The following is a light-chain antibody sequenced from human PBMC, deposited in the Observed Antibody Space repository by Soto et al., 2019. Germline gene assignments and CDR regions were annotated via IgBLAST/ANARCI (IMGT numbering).Light chain of an antibody. CDR1: QSISSW. CDR2: DAS. Sequence: DIQITQSPSTLSASVGDRVTITCRASQSISSWLAWYQQKPGKAPKLLIYDASSLESGVPSRFSGSRSGTEFNLTISSLQPDDFATYYCQQYNSYSLFGQGTKVEFK. J-gene: IGKJ1*01. V-gene: IGKV1-5*01. CDR3: QQYNSYSL.